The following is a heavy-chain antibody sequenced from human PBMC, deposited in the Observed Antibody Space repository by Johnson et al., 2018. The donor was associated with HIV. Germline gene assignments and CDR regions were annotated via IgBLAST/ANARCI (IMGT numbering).Heavy chain of an antibody. CDR3: ARGVRGVIID. D-gene: IGHD3-10*01. V-gene: IGHV3-66*01. CDR1: GFTVSSNY. J-gene: IGHJ3*01. CDR2: IYSGGST. Sequence: EMQLVESGGGLVQPGGSLRLSCAASGFTVSSNYMNWVRQAPGKGLEWVSIIYSGGSTYYADPVKGRFTISRDSSKNTVYLQMNNLRAEDTAVYNCARGVRGVIIDWGQGTMVAVSS.